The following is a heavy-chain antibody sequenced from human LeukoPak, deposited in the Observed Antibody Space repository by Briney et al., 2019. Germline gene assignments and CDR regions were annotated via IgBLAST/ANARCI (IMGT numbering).Heavy chain of an antibody. D-gene: IGHD5-24*01. J-gene: IGHJ5*02. CDR1: GYSISSGYY. CDR3: ARRLQHNWFDP. CDR2: IYHSGST. V-gene: IGHV4-38-2*01. Sequence: SETLSLTRAVSGYSISSGYYWGWIRQPPGKGLEWIGSIYHSGSTHYNPSLKSRVTISVDTSKNQFSLKLSSVTAADTAVYYCARRLQHNWFDPWGQGTLVTVSS.